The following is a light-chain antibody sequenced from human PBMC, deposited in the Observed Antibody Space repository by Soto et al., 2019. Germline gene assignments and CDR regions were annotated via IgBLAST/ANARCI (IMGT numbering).Light chain of an antibody. CDR3: AAWDDSLNGVV. Sequence: QSVLTQPPSASGTPGQRVTISCSGSISNIGGNTVIWYQQLPGTAPKLLMYTNNQRPSGVPDRFSGSKSGTSASLAISGLQSEDEADYYCAAWDDSLNGVVFGGGTKLTVL. V-gene: IGLV1-44*01. CDR2: TNN. CDR1: ISNIGGNT. J-gene: IGLJ2*01.